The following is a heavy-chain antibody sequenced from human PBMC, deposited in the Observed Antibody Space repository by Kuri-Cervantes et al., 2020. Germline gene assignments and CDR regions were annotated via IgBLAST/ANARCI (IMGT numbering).Heavy chain of an antibody. J-gene: IGHJ4*02. CDR3: ARDLTHSSGWPGFDY. D-gene: IGHD6-19*01. V-gene: IGHV1-2*02. Sequence: ASVKVSCKASGYTFTGYYMHWVRQAPGQGLEWMGWINPNSGGTNYAQKFQGRVTMTRDTSISTAHMELSRLRSDDTAVYYCARDLTHSSGWPGFDYWGQGTLVTVSS. CDR1: GYTFTGYY. CDR2: INPNSGGT.